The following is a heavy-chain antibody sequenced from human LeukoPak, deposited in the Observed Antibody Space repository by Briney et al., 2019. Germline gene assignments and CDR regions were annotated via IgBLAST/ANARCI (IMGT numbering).Heavy chain of an antibody. CDR3: ARDGGGDTAMPTDY. Sequence: ASVKVSCKASGYTSTGYYMHWVRQAPGQGLEWMGWINPNSGGTNYAQKFQGWVTMTRDTSISTAYMELSRLRSDDTAVYYCARDGGGDTAMPTDYWGQGTLVTVSS. J-gene: IGHJ4*02. D-gene: IGHD5-18*01. CDR1: GYTSTGYY. V-gene: IGHV1-2*04. CDR2: INPNSGGT.